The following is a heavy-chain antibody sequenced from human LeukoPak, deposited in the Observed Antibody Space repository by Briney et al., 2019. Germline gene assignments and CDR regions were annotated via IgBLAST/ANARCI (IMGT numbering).Heavy chain of an antibody. J-gene: IGHJ4*02. Sequence: ASVKVSCKASGYIFTDYYMHWVRQAPGQELGWMGRINPNSGGTNYAQKFQGRVTMTRDTSISTAYTELSSLRSEDTAVYYCARGYYDSSGYYGGSYTVDYWGQGTLVTVSS. CDR3: ARGYYDSSGYYGGSYTVDY. V-gene: IGHV1/OR15-1*01. CDR2: INPNSGGT. CDR1: GYIFTDYY. D-gene: IGHD3-22*01.